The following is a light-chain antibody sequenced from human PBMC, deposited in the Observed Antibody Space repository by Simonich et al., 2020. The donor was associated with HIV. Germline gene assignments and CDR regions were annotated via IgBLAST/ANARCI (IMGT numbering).Light chain of an antibody. CDR3: QQYNNWPLYT. CDR1: QSVSSN. J-gene: IGKJ2*01. Sequence: EIVMTQSPGTLSVSPRERATLFCSASQSVSSNLAWYQQKPGQAPRLLIYGASIRATGVPARFSGSGFGTEFTLTSSSMQSEDIVVYYCQQYNNWPLYTFGQGTKLEIK. V-gene: IGKV3-15*01. CDR2: GAS.